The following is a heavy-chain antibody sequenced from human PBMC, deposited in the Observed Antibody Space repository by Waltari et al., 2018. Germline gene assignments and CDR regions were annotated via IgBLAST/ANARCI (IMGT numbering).Heavy chain of an antibody. J-gene: IGHJ4*02. CDR3: ARSDRMRYTVTTSRDY. CDR2: IIPILGIA. D-gene: IGHD4-17*01. V-gene: IGHV1-69*10. CDR1: GVTFSSYS. Sequence: QAQPVQSGATVKKSRSSVMDSCKTSGVTFSSYSISWVRQSTAQGLEWMGGIIPILGIANYAQNFQGRVTISADKSTSTSYMELGSLRSEDTAVYYCARSDRMRYTVTTSRDYWGQGTLVTVSS.